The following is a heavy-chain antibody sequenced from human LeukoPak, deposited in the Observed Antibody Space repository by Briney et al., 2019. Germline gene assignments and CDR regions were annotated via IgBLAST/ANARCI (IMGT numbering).Heavy chain of an antibody. CDR3: ARGVYYGSGFYNIRFDY. J-gene: IGHJ4*02. CDR1: GYTFTSYY. D-gene: IGHD3-10*01. V-gene: IGHV1-46*01. Sequence: GASVNVSCKASGYTFTSYYMHWVRQAPGQGLEWMGIINPSGGSTSYAQKFQGRVTMTRDTSTSTVYMELSSLRSEDTAVYCCARGVYYGSGFYNIRFDYWGQGTLVTVSS. CDR2: INPSGGST.